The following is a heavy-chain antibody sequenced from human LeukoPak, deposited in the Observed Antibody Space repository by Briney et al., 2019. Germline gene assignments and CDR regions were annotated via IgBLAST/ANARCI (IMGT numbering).Heavy chain of an antibody. Sequence: ASVKVSCKASGYTFTSYYMHCVRQAPGQGLEWMGIINPSGGSTSYAQKFQGRVTMTRDMSTSTVYMELSSLRSEDTAVYYCARERYYYDSSGSNDAFDIWGQGTMVTVSS. CDR3: ARERYYYDSSGSNDAFDI. D-gene: IGHD3-22*01. J-gene: IGHJ3*02. CDR2: INPSGGST. V-gene: IGHV1-46*01. CDR1: GYTFTSYY.